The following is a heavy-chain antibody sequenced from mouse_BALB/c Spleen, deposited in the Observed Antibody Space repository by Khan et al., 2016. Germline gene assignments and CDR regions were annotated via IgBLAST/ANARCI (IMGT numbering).Heavy chain of an antibody. D-gene: IGHD2-4*01. J-gene: IGHJ3*01. V-gene: IGHV10S3*01. CDR1: GFTFNTNA. CDR2: IRSKSNNYAT. CDR3: VRDMITRAY. Sequence: EVQLVETGGGLVQPKGSLKLSCAASGFTFNTNAMNWVRQAPGKGLEWVARIRSKSNNYATYYADSVKDRFTISRDDSQSMLYLQMNNLKTEDTAMYYCVRDMITRAYWGQETLVTVSA.